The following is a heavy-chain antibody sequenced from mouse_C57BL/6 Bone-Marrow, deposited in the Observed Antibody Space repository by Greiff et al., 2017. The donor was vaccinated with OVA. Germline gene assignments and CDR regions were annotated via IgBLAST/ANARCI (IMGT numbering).Heavy chain of an antibody. J-gene: IGHJ1*03. Sequence: QVQLQQSGAELVKPGASVKISCKASGYTFTDYYINWVKQRPGQGLEWIGKIGPGSGSTYYNEKFKGKATLTADKSSSTAYMQLSSLTSEDSAVYFCARIYYYGSSFYWYFDVWGTGTTVTVSS. CDR3: ARIYYYGSSFYWYFDV. V-gene: IGHV1-77*01. CDR2: IGPGSGST. D-gene: IGHD1-1*01. CDR1: GYTFTDYY.